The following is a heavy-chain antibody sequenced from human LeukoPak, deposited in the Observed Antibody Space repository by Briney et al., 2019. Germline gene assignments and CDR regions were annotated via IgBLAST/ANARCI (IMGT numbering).Heavy chain of an antibody. D-gene: IGHD2-2*01. CDR3: ARVKKLMPEFEF. V-gene: IGHV1-2*06. CDR2: INPISGGT. CDR1: GYTFTGYY. J-gene: IGHJ4*02. Sequence: GASVKVSCKASGYTFTGYYMHWVRQAPGQGLEYMGRINPISGGTVYAQKFQGRVSMTRDTSTSTAYMDLSSLRSDDTAVYYCARVKKLMPEFEFWGQGTLVTVS.